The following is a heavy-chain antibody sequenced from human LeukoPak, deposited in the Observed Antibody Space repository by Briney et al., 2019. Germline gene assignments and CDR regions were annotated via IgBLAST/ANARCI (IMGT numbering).Heavy chain of an antibody. D-gene: IGHD3-16*01. CDR2: IRTKAYGGNT. CDR3: TRDPGLYYFDY. CDR1: GFTFEDYA. V-gene: IGHV3-49*04. Sequence: PGRSLRLSCTTSGFTFEDYALSWVRQAPGKGLEWVAFIRTKAYGGNTEYAASVKGRFTVSRDDSNSVVYLQMNRLRPEDTAVYYCTRDPGLYYFDYWGQGTLVTVSP. J-gene: IGHJ4*02.